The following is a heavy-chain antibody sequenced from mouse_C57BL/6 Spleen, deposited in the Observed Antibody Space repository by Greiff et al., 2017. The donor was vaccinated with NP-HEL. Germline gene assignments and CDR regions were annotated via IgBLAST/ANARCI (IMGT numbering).Heavy chain of an antibody. Sequence: EVQLQQSGAELVRPGASVKLSCTASGFNIKDDYMHWVKQRPEQGLEWIGWIDPENGDTEYASKFQGKATITADTSSNTAYLQLSSLTSEDTAVYYCTTERDYVFAYWGQGTLVTVSA. CDR3: TTERDYVFAY. CDR1: GFNIKDDY. J-gene: IGHJ3*01. CDR2: IDPENGDT. D-gene: IGHD2-4*01. V-gene: IGHV14-4*01.